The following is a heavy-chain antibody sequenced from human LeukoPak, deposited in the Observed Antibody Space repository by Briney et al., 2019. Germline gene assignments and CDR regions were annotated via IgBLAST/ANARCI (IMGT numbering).Heavy chain of an antibody. V-gene: IGHV4-34*01. D-gene: IGHD3-3*01. CDR2: INHSGST. CDR3: ARGYDFWGGYPIYYYGMDV. Sequence: SETLSLTCAVYGGSFSGYYWSWIRQPPGKGLEWIGEINHSGSTNYNPSLKSRVTISVDTSKNQFSLKLSSVTAADTAVYYCARGYDFWGGYPIYYYGMDVWGQGATVTVSS. J-gene: IGHJ6*02. CDR1: GGSFSGYY.